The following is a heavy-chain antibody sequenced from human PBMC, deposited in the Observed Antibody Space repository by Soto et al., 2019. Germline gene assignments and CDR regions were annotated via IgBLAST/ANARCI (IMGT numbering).Heavy chain of an antibody. J-gene: IGHJ6*02. CDR2: IYHSGST. V-gene: IGHV4-4*02. CDR1: GGSISISNW. D-gene: IGHD3-10*01. CDR3: ARDPVEWVGESRGDFGMDV. Sequence: PSQTLSLTCAVDGGSISISNWWSAIRQPPGKGLEWIGEIYHSGSTNYNPSLKSRVTISVDKSKNQFYLKLSSVTAADTAVYYCARDPVEWVGESRGDFGMDVWGQGTTVTVSS.